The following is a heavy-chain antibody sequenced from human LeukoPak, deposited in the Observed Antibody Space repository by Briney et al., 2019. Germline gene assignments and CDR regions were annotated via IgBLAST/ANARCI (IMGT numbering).Heavy chain of an antibody. CDR1: GFTFSDYY. CDR2: ISSSSSYT. Sequence: GGFLRLSCAASGFTFSDYYMSWIRQAPGKGLEWVSYISSSSSYTNYADSVKGRFTISRDNAKNSLYLQMNSLRAGDTAVYYCARTYYDILLLDYWGQGTLVTVSS. V-gene: IGHV3-11*06. D-gene: IGHD3-9*01. CDR3: ARTYYDILLLDY. J-gene: IGHJ4*02.